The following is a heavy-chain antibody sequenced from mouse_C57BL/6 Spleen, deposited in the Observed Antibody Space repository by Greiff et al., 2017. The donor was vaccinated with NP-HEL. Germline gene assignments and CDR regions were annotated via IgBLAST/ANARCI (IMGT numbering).Heavy chain of an antibody. CDR2: ISDGGSYT. J-gene: IGHJ1*03. Sequence: EVKLMESGGGLVKPGGSLKLSCAASGFTFSSYAMSWVRQTPEKRLEWVATISDGGSYTYYPDNVKGRFTISRDNAKNNLYLQMSHLKSEDTAMYYCARGGKGGYFDVWGTGTTVTVSS. V-gene: IGHV5-4*03. CDR1: GFTFSSYA. CDR3: ARGGKGGYFDV. D-gene: IGHD2-1*01.